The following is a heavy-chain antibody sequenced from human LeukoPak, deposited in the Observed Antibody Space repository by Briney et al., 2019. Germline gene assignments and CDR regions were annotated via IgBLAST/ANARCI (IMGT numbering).Heavy chain of an antibody. V-gene: IGHV1-18*01. CDR3: ARDEALYPYPYSSGYYGY. J-gene: IGHJ4*02. Sequence: GGSVKVSCKASGYTFTSYGISWVRQAPGQGLEWMGWISAYNGNTNYAQKLQGRVTMTTDTSTSTAYMELRSLRSDDTAVYYCARDEALYPYPYSSGYYGYWGQGTLVTVSS. CDR1: GYTFTSYG. D-gene: IGHD3-22*01. CDR2: ISAYNGNT.